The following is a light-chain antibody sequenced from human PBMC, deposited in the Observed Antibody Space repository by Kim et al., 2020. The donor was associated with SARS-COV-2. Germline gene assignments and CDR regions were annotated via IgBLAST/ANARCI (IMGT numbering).Light chain of an antibody. CDR3: MISGCGGIV. Sequence: QAVVTQEPSLTVSPGGTVTLTCGSSIGAVTSSHYPYWFQQKPGQAPRTLIYDTTNKQSWTPARFSGSVLGDKAALTLAGAQPEDEAQYYCMISGCGGIVFGGGTQLTVL. V-gene: IGLV7-46*01. CDR1: IGAVTSSHY. CDR2: DTT. J-gene: IGLJ2*01.